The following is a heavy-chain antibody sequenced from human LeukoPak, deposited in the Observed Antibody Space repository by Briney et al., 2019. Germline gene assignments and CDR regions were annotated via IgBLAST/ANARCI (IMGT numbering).Heavy chain of an antibody. CDR3: ARLAVVVAATEGDY. CDR2: IIPIFGTV. Sequence: ASVKVSCKASGGTFSSYAISWVRQAPGQGLEWMGGIIPIFGTVNYAQKFQGRVTITADESTSTAYMELSSLRSEDTAVYYCARLAVVVAATEGDYWGQGTLVTVSS. J-gene: IGHJ4*02. CDR1: GGTFSSYA. V-gene: IGHV1-69*13. D-gene: IGHD2-15*01.